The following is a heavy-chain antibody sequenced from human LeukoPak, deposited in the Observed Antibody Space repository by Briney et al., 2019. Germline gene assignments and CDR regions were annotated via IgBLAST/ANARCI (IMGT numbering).Heavy chain of an antibody. V-gene: IGHV3-30-3*01. Sequence: GGALRLSCAASGFTFSSYAMHWVRQAPGKGLKGVAVISYDESNKYYADSVKGRFTISRDNSKNTLYMQMNSLRAEDPAVYYCARNQALYRNWAFHLWGQGTLAPVSS. CDR1: GFTFSSYA. D-gene: IGHD1-14*01. CDR2: ISYDESNK. J-gene: IGHJ3*01. CDR3: ARNQALYRNWAFHL.